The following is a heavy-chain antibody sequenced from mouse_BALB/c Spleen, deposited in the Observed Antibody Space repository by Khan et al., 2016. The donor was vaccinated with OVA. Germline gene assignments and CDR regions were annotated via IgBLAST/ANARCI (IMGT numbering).Heavy chain of an antibody. Sequence: VKLLESGAELARPGASVTLSCKAPGYTFTDYYINWMRQRTGQGLEWIGEIYPGSDNTYYNEKFKGKATLTADKSSSTAYMQLSRLTSEDSAVYFCAREWAAWFPYWGQGTLVTVSA. CDR1: GYTFTDYY. CDR2: IYPGSDNT. J-gene: IGHJ3*01. CDR3: AREWAAWFPY. V-gene: IGHV1-77*01.